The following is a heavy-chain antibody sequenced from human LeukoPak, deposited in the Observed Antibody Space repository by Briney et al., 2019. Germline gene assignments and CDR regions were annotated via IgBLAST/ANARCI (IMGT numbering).Heavy chain of an antibody. CDR3: ARVFRWYFDL. Sequence: PGGSLRLSCAASGFTFSSYGMHWVRQAPGKGLEWVAFIRYDGSNKYYADSVKGRFTISRDNSKNTLYLQMNSLRAEDTAVYYCARVFRWYFDLWGRGTLVTVSS. CDR1: GFTFSSYG. D-gene: IGHD3-3*01. CDR2: IRYDGSNK. V-gene: IGHV3-30*02. J-gene: IGHJ2*01.